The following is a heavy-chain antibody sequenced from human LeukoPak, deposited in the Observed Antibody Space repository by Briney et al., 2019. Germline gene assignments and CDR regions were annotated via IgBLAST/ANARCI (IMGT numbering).Heavy chain of an antibody. CDR1: GYRFSSFW. D-gene: IGHD3-22*01. J-gene: IGHJ4*02. CDR3: ARQDYFDRSGIPRGVSTDY. CDR2: IHPEDSHT. Sequence: GESLKISCKASGYRFSSFWIAWVRQMPGKGLEWMGIIHPEDSHTTYSPSFQGQVTVSADTSSNTAYLQWNSLKASDTAMYYCARQDYFDRSGIPRGVSTDYWGQGTLVTVSS. V-gene: IGHV5-51*01.